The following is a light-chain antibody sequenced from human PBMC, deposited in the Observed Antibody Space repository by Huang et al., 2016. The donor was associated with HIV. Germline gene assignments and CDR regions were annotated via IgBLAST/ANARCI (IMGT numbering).Light chain of an antibody. CDR2: AAS. J-gene: IGKJ5*01. V-gene: IGKV1-NL1*01. CDR1: QGISNS. CDR3: QQYYSTPPIT. Sequence: DIQMTQSPSSLSASVGDRVTITCRASQGISNSLAWYQQKPGKAPKLLLYAASRVKSGVPSRFSGSGSGTDYTLTISSLQPEDCATYYCQQYYSTPPITFGQGTRLEIK.